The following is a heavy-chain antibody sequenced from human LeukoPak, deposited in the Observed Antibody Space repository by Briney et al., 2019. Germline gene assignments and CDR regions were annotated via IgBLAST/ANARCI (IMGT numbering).Heavy chain of an antibody. D-gene: IGHD2-15*01. J-gene: IGHJ4*02. CDR2: ISSSGSTI. CDR1: GFPFSSYW. Sequence: GGSLRLSCAASGFPFSSYWMSWVRQAPGKGLEWVSYISSSGSTIYYADSVKGRFTISRDNAKNSLYLQMNSLRAEDTAVYYCARVYCSGGSCYSGYFDYWGQGTLVTVSS. CDR3: ARVYCSGGSCYSGYFDY. V-gene: IGHV3-48*04.